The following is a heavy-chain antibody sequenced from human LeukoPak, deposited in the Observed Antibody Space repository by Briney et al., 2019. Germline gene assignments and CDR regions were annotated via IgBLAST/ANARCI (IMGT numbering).Heavy chain of an antibody. CDR1: GGSISSGDFY. J-gene: IGHJ4*02. Sequence: SETLSLTCSVSGGSISSGDFYWGWIRQPPGKGLEWIGSTFYSGSTNYNPSLKSRVTISVDTSKNQFSLRVTSVTAADTAVYYCVRHHLSYSSGWYGWGQGTLVTVSS. CDR3: VRHHLSYSSGWYG. D-gene: IGHD6-19*01. V-gene: IGHV4-39*01. CDR2: TFYSGST.